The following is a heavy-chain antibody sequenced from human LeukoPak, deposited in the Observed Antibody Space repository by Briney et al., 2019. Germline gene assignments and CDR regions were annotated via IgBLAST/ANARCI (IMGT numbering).Heavy chain of an antibody. J-gene: IGHJ4*02. V-gene: IGHV3-74*01. CDR1: GFAFSNYW. Sequence: GGSLRLSCAASGFAFSNYWMHWVRQVPGKGLVWVSRITRDGSGANYADSVKGRSTISRDNARGTLYLQMNSLRAEDTAVYYCARDGDGYNFDYWGQGALVIVSS. CDR2: ITRDGSGA. D-gene: IGHD5-24*01. CDR3: ARDGDGYNFDY.